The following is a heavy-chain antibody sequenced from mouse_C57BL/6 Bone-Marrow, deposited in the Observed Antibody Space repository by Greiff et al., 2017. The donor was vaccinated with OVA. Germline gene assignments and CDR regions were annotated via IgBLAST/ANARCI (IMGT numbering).Heavy chain of an antibody. CDR2: IDPSDSYT. V-gene: IGHV1-50*01. Sequence: QVQLQQPGAELVKPGASVKLSCKASGYTFTSYWMQWVKQRPGQGLEWIGEIDPSDSYTNYNQKFKGKATLTVDTSSSTAYMQLSSLTSEDSVVYYCARARYDGYSFAYWGQGTLVTVSA. CDR1: GYTFTSYW. CDR3: ARARYDGYSFAY. J-gene: IGHJ3*01. D-gene: IGHD2-3*01.